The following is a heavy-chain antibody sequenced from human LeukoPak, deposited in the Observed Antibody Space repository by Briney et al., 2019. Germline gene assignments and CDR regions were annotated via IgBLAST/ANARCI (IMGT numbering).Heavy chain of an antibody. CDR2: IIPIFGTA. D-gene: IGHD3-10*01. J-gene: IGHJ4*01. CDR3: TTREIVVEPAETSMVRGVLWRSDF. CDR1: GGTFSSYA. Sequence: ASVKVSCKASGGTFSSYAISWVRQAPGQGLEWMGGIIPIFGTANYAQKFQGRVTITTDESTSTAYMELSSLRSEDTAVYYCTTREIVVEPAETSMVRGVLWRSDFWGHGTLVTVSS. V-gene: IGHV1-69*05.